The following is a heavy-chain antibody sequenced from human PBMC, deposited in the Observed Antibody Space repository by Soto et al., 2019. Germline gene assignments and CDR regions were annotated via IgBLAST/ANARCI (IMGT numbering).Heavy chain of an antibody. CDR3: ARSAWGYAFDI. Sequence: PPGKGLEWIGYKHYSGSTDSNPSLRSPVTISIDTSKNQFSLKLTSVTAADAAVYYCARSAWGYAFDIWGQGTVVTV. CDR2: KHYSGST. D-gene: IGHD1-26*01. V-gene: IGHV4-59*01. J-gene: IGHJ3*02.